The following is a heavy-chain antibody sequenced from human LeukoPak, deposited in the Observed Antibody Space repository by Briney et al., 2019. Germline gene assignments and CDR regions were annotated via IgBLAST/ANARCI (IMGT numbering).Heavy chain of an antibody. V-gene: IGHV4-61*01. CDR3: ARGSRGYSYG. D-gene: IGHD5-18*01. Sequence: SETLSITCTVSGGSVSSGSHYWSWIRQPPGKGLEWIGYIYYSGSTNYNPSLKSRVTISVDTSKNQFSLKLSSVTAADTAVYYCARGSRGYSYGWGQGTLVTVSS. J-gene: IGHJ4*02. CDR2: IYYSGST. CDR1: GGSVSSGSHY.